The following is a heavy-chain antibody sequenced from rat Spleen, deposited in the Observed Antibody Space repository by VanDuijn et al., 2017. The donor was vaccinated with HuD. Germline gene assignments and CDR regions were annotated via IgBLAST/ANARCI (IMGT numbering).Heavy chain of an antibody. D-gene: IGHD1-9*01. CDR2: INTDGDST. CDR3: SRHTNLAAGDF. Sequence: EVQLVESGGGLVQPGKSLKLSCVASGFTFSGYWMYWLRQAPGKGLEWISSINTDGDSTFYPDSVKGRFTISRHNAENTVYLQMNSLRSEDTATYYCSRHTNLAAGDFWGLGVMVTVSS. V-gene: IGHV5-58*01. J-gene: IGHJ2*01. CDR1: GFTFSGYW.